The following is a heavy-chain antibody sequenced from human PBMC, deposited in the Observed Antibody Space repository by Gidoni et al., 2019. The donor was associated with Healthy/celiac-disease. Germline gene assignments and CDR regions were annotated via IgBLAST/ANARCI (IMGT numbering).Heavy chain of an antibody. CDR1: GYSFTSYW. CDR3: ARRGAYGDLFSPPRFADGMDV. CDR2: IYPGDSDT. D-gene: IGHD4-17*01. Sequence: EVQLVQSGAEVKKPGESLKISCKGSGYSFTSYWIGWVRQMPGKGLEWMGIIYPGDSDTRYSPSFQGQVTISADKSISTAYLQWSSLKASDTAMYYCARRGAYGDLFSPPRFADGMDVWGQGTTVTVSS. J-gene: IGHJ6*02. V-gene: IGHV5-51*01.